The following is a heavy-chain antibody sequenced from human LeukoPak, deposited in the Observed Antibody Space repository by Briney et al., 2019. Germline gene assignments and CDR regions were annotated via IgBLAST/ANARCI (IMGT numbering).Heavy chain of an antibody. CDR1: EFSFSRSW. CDR2: IKQDGSAK. D-gene: IGHD6-25*01. CDR3: GGGGY. V-gene: IGHV3-7*05. J-gene: IGHJ4*02. Sequence: GGSLGLSCAASEFSFSRSWMNWVRQAPGKGLEWVANIKQDGSAKYYVDSVEGRFTISRDNAKNSLYLQMNSLRAEDTAVYYCGGGGYRGQGIQVTVSS.